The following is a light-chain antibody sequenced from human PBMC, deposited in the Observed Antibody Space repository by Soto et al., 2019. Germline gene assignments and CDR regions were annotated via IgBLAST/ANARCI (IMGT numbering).Light chain of an antibody. CDR1: QSISSW. CDR2: DAS. Sequence: DIQMTQSPSTLSASVGDRVTITCRASQSISSWLAWYQQKPGKAPKLLIYDASSLQGGVPSRFSGSGSGTNFTLTISSLQPEDFATYYCQQSFNTLPYSFGQGTKLEIK. CDR3: QQSFNTLPYS. J-gene: IGKJ2*01. V-gene: IGKV1-39*01.